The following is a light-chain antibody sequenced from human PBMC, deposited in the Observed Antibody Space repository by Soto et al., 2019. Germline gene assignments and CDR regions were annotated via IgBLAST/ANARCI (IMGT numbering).Light chain of an antibody. J-gene: IGKJ1*01. CDR2: DAS. Sequence: DIQITQSPSTLSASVGDRVTITCRASQSISSWLAWYQQKPGKAPKLLIYDASSLESGVPSRFSGSGSGTEFTLTISSLQPDDFATYYCQQYNTYSPERTFGQGTKVDIK. V-gene: IGKV1-5*01. CDR1: QSISSW. CDR3: QQYNTYSPERT.